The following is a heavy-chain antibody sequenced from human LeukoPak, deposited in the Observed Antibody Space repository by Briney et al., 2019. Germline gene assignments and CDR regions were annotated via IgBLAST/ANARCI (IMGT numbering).Heavy chain of an antibody. V-gene: IGHV3-11*01. D-gene: IGHD6-13*01. CDR2: ISSSGSTI. J-gene: IGHJ3*02. Sequence: GGSLRLSYAASGFTFSDYYMSWIRQAPGKGLEWVSYISSSGSTINYADSVKGRFTISRDNAKNSLYLQMNSLRAEDTAVYYCARARIAPTDAFDIWGQGTMVTVSS. CDR1: GFTFSDYY. CDR3: ARARIAPTDAFDI.